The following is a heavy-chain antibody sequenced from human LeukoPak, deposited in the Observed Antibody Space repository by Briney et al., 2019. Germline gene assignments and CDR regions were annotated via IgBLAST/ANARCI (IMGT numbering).Heavy chain of an antibody. CDR2: IMPIFDTA. V-gene: IGHV1-69*05. CDR3: ARNYGGNAFDI. Sequence: SVKVSCKASGGTFSNYAISWVRQAPGQGLEWMGGIMPIFDTADYAQKFQGRVTMTRDTSTSTVYMELSSLRSEDTAVYYCARNYGGNAFDIWGQGTMVTVSS. CDR1: GGTFSNYA. D-gene: IGHD3-16*01. J-gene: IGHJ3*02.